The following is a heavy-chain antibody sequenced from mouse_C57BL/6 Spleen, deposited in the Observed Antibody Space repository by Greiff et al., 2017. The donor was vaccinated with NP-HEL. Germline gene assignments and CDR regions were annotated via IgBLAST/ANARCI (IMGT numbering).Heavy chain of an antibody. CDR1: GFTFSSYG. D-gene: IGHD2-2*01. CDR3: ARQGGYDNYFDD. J-gene: IGHJ2*01. Sequence: EVQVVESGGDLVKPGGSLKLSCAASGFTFSSYGMSWVRQTPDKRLEWVATISSGGSYTYYPDSVKGRFTISRDNAKNTLYLQMSSLKSEDTAMYYCARQGGYDNYFDDWGQGTTLTVSS. CDR2: ISSGGSYT. V-gene: IGHV5-6*01.